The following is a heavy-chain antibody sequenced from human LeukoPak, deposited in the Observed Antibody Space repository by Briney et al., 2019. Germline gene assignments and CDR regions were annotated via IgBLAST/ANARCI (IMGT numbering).Heavy chain of an antibody. CDR1: GYTFTGYY. Sequence: ASVKVSCKASGYTFTGYYTHWVRQAPGQGLEWMGWINPNSGGTNYAQKFQGRVTMTRDTSISTAYMELSRLRSDDTAVYYCARTAPGKYYYYMDVWGKGTTVTISS. V-gene: IGHV1-2*02. CDR3: ARTAPGKYYYYMDV. D-gene: IGHD3-10*01. CDR2: INPNSGGT. J-gene: IGHJ6*03.